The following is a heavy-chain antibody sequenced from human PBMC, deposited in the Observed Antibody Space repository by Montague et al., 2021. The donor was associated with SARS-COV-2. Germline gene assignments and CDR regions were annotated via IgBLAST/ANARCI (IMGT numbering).Heavy chain of an antibody. V-gene: IGHV4-59*11. D-gene: IGHD4-17*01. Sequence: SETLSLTCTVSSGSISSHYWSCILQPPGKGLEWIGYVNYGGSTNYNPSLKNRVSILLDTSKYQFSLRLNSVTAADTAVYYCARGVTTGIDWFAPWGQGTLVIVSS. J-gene: IGHJ5*02. CDR3: ARGVTTGIDWFAP. CDR2: VNYGGST. CDR1: SGSISSHY.